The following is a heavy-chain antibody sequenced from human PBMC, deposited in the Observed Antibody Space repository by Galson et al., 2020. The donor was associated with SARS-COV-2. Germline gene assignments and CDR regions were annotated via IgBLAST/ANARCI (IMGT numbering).Heavy chain of an antibody. CDR1: GFTVSSNY. CDR2: IYSGGST. V-gene: IGHV3-53*04. J-gene: IGHJ3*02. CDR3: VRGGLGSSGWNDAFDI. Sequence: QLGESLKISCAASGFTVSSNYMSWVRQAPGKGLEWVSVIYSGGSTYYADSVKGRFTISRHNSKNTLYLQMNSLRAEDTAVYYCVRGGLGSSGWNDAFDIWGQGTMVTVSS. D-gene: IGHD6-19*01.